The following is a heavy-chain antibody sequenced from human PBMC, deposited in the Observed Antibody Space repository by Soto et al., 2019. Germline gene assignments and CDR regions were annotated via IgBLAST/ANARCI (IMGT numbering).Heavy chain of an antibody. CDR3: ARDGSSGYSSGWTDYYYYYGMDV. V-gene: IGHV4-4*02. CDR2: IYHSGST. CDR1: GGSISISNW. D-gene: IGHD6-19*01. J-gene: IGHJ6*02. Sequence: SETLSLTCHFSGGSISISNWWSWVRQPPGKGLEWIGEIYHSGSTNYNPSLKSRVTISVDKSKNQFSLKLSSVTAADTAVYYCARDGSSGYSSGWTDYYYYYGMDVWGQGTTVT.